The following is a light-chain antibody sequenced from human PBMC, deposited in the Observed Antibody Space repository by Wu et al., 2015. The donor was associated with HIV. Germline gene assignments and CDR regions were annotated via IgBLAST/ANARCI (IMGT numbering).Light chain of an antibody. CDR3: QEYYSAPPLT. CDR2: DAS. V-gene: IGKV1-27*01. J-gene: IGKJ4*01. CDR1: QGISNY. Sequence: DIQMTQSPSSLSASVGDRVTITCRASQGISNYVAWYQQKPGKVPKLLIYDASTFQSGVPSRFSGGGSGTYFTLTISSLQPEDVATYYCQEYYSAPPLTFGGGPRWRSN.